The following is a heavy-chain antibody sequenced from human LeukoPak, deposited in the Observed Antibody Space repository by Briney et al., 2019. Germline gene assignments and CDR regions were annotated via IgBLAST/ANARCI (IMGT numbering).Heavy chain of an antibody. V-gene: IGHV3-23*01. CDR2: IGGSGVST. J-gene: IGHJ4*02. Sequence: PGGSLRLSCAASAFTFSTYAMSWVRQAPGKGLEWVSTIGGSGVSTYYADSVKGRFTISRDNSKNTLYLQMNSLRAEDTAVYYCARFRLCDSSAYPLRGFDYWGQGTLVTVSS. CDR3: ARFRLCDSSAYPLRGFDY. D-gene: IGHD3-22*01. CDR1: AFTFSTYA.